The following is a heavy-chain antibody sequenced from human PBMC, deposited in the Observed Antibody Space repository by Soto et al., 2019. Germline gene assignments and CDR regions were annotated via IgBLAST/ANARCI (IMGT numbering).Heavy chain of an antibody. CDR3: ARDAGRYNKYDY. Sequence: ESGGGVVQSGRSLRLSCTASGFTFSNYAMHWVRQAPGKGLEWVAVISYDGSNKYYVDSVKGRFTISRDNSKNTLYLQMNSLRPEDTALYYCARDAGRYNKYDYWGQGTLVTVSS. D-gene: IGHD1-1*01. CDR1: GFTFSNYA. CDR2: ISYDGSNK. V-gene: IGHV3-30-3*01. J-gene: IGHJ4*02.